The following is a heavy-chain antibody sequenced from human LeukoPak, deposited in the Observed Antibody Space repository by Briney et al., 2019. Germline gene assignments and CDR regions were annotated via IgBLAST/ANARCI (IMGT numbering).Heavy chain of an antibody. CDR2: INPNSGGT. Sequence: GASVKVSCKASGYTSTGYYMHWVRQAPGQGLEWMGWINPNSGGTNYAQKFQGRVTMTRDTSISTAYMELSRLRSDDTAVYYCAKDSELFYYGFGTDYWGQGTPVTVSS. V-gene: IGHV1-2*02. CDR1: GYTSTGYY. D-gene: IGHD3-10*01. J-gene: IGHJ4*02. CDR3: AKDSELFYYGFGTDY.